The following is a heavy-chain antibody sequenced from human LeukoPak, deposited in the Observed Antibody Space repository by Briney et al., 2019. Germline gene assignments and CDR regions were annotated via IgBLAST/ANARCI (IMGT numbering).Heavy chain of an antibody. CDR2: IIPIFGTA. CDR3: AREDPGYCSSTSCYEDRAFVI. Sequence: ASVKVSCKASGGTFSSYAISWVRQAPGQGLEWMGGIIPIFGTANYAQKFQGRVTITTDESTSTACMELSSLRSEDTAVYYCAREDPGYCSSTSCYEDRAFVIWGQGTMVTVSS. CDR1: GGTFSSYA. V-gene: IGHV1-69*05. J-gene: IGHJ3*02. D-gene: IGHD2-2*01.